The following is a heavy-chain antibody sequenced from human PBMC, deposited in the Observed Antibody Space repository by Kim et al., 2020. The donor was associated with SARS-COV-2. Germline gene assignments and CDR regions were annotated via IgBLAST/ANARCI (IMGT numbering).Heavy chain of an antibody. Sequence: NYNPSLRSRVTILVDNSKNQFSLTLSSGTAADTAVYYCARDSSAGFSLGYWGQGTLVTVSS. J-gene: IGHJ4*02. CDR3: ARDSSAGFSLGY. D-gene: IGHD3-16*02. V-gene: IGHV4-4*02.